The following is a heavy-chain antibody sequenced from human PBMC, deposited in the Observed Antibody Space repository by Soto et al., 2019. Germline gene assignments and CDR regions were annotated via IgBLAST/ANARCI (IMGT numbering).Heavy chain of an antibody. CDR2: IYHSGST. CDR1: GGSISSSNW. D-gene: IGHD2-15*01. V-gene: IGHV4-4*02. CDR3: ARDQRDIVVVVAATHYYYYGMDV. J-gene: IGHJ6*02. Sequence: QVQLQESGPGLVKPSGTLSLTCAVSGGSISSSNWWSWVRQPPGKGLEWIGEIYHSGSTNYNPSLKSRVTISVDKSKNQFSLKLSSVTAADTAVYYCARDQRDIVVVVAATHYYYYGMDVWGQGTTVTVSS.